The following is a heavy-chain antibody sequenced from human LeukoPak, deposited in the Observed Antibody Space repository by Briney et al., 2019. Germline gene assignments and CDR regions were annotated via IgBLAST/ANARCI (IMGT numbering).Heavy chain of an antibody. CDR1: GFTFINYW. D-gene: IGHD3-3*01. CDR3: ARDESLGDFWSGYFDAFDI. V-gene: IGHV3-7*01. CDR2: IKQDGSEK. Sequence: GGSLRLSCAASGFTFINYWMTWVRQAPGKGLEWVANIKQDGSEKYYVDSVKGRFTISRDNAKNALYQQMNSLRAEDTAVYYCARDESLGDFWSGYFDAFDIWGQGTMVTVSS. J-gene: IGHJ3*02.